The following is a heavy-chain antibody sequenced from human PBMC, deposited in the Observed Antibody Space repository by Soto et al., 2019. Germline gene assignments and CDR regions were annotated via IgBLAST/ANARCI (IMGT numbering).Heavy chain of an antibody. V-gene: IGHV4-59*01. CDR3: ARLAYTSGLTFDY. CDR2: IYYNGNT. CDR1: GGSISSDY. J-gene: IGHJ4*02. Sequence: SETLSLTCTVSGGSISSDYWTWIRQPPGERLEWIGYIYYNGNTDYNSSLKSRVTISIDTSKNQFSLKLNSVTAADTAVYFCARLAYTSGLTFDYCGRGTLVTVSS. D-gene: IGHD2-8*02.